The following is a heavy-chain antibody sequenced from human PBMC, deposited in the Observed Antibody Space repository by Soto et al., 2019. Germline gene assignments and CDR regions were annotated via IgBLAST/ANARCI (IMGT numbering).Heavy chain of an antibody. CDR1: GGTFSSYA. D-gene: IGHD2-21*02. CDR2: IIPIFGTA. CDR3: ARDAAVVVTATPSAPNFRDGMDV. Sequence: QVQLVQSGAEVKKPGSSVKVSCKASGGTFSSYAISWVRQAPGQGLEWMGGIIPIFGTANYAQKFQGRVTITGDESTSTAYMELSSLRSEDTAVYYCARDAAVVVTATPSAPNFRDGMDVWGQGTTVTVSS. V-gene: IGHV1-69*01. J-gene: IGHJ6*02.